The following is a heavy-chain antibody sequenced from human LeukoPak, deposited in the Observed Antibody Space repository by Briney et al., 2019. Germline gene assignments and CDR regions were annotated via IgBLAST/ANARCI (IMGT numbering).Heavy chain of an antibody. J-gene: IGHJ6*03. CDR1: GFTVSSNY. CDR3: AKDLGGFMDV. Sequence: GGSLRLSYAASGFTVSSNYMSWVRQAPGKGLEWVAYIRYDGVIKYLADSVKGRFTISSDNSKKTLYLQMNGLRAEDTAIYYCAKDLGGFMDVWGTGTTVTISS. V-gene: IGHV3-30*02. CDR2: IRYDGVIK. D-gene: IGHD3-16*01.